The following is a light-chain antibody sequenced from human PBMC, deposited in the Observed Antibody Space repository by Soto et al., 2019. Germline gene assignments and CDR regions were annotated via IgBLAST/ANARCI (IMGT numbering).Light chain of an antibody. CDR1: QSVSNNY. CDR2: GAS. V-gene: IGKV3-20*01. J-gene: IGKJ1*01. CDR3: QQYYDRQPR. Sequence: EIVLTQSPGTLSLSPGERATLSCRASQSVSNNYLAWYQQKPGQAPRLLIYGASNRATGIPDRFSGSGSGTDFTLTISRLEPEDFSVYYCQQYYDRQPRLGQGTKVDIK.